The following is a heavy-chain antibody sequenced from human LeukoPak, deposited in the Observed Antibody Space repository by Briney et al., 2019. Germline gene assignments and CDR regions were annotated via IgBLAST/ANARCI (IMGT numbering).Heavy chain of an antibody. CDR2: ISGSGGST. Sequence: YPGGSLRLSCAASGFTFSTYAMSWVRLAPGKGLEWVSGISGSGGSTYYADSVKGRFTSSRDNSNNTLYVQMNSLRVEDTAVYYCAKSGGLSGSGRLAMDVWGQGTTVTVS. J-gene: IGHJ6*02. CDR1: GFTFSTYA. CDR3: AKSGGLSGSGRLAMDV. D-gene: IGHD3-10*01. V-gene: IGHV3-23*01.